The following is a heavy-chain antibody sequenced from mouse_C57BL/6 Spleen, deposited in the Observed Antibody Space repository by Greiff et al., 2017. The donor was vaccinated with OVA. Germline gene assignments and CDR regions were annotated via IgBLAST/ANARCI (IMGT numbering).Heavy chain of an antibody. J-gene: IGHJ1*03. CDR2: ISDGGSYT. CDR1: GFTFSSYA. CDR3: ARYSNYWYFDV. V-gene: IGHV5-4*03. Sequence: EVKLVESGGGLVKPGGSLKLSCAASGFTFSSYAMSWVRQTPEKRLEWVATISDGGSYTYYPDNVEGRFTISRDNAKNNLYLQMSHLKSEDTAMYYCARYSNYWYFDVWGTGTTVTVSS. D-gene: IGHD2-5*01.